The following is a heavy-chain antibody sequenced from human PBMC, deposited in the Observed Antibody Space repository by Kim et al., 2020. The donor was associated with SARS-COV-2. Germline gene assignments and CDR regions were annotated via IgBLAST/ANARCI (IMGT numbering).Heavy chain of an antibody. D-gene: IGHD5-12*01. V-gene: IGHV3-66*01. Sequence: GGSLRLSCAASGFTVSSNYMSWVRQAPGKGLEWVSVIYSGGSTYYADSVKGRFTISRDNSKNTLYLQMNSLRAEDTAVYYCARGGGVEMATRRGLGWYFDLWGRGTLVTVSS. CDR3: ARGGGVEMATRRGLGWYFDL. CDR1: GFTVSSNY. J-gene: IGHJ2*01. CDR2: IYSGGST.